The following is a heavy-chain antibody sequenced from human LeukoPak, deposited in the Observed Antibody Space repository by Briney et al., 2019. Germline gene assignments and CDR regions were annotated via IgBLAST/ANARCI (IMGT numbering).Heavy chain of an antibody. D-gene: IGHD6-13*01. CDR2: ICYSGST. V-gene: IGHV4-59*01. J-gene: IGHJ4*02. CDR3: ARGSTGIAAAIDY. Sequence: SETLSLTCTVSGGSISSYYWSWIRQPPGKGLEWIGYICYSGSTNYNPSLKSRVTISVDTSKNQFSLKLSSVTAADTAVYYCARGSTGIAAAIDYWGQGTLVTVSS. CDR1: GGSISSYY.